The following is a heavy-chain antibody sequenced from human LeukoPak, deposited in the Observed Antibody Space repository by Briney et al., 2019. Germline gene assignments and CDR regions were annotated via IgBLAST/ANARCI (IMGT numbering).Heavy chain of an antibody. J-gene: IGHJ4*02. V-gene: IGHV4-31*03. Sequence: TSETLSLTCTVSGGSISSGAYYWSWIRQHPGKGLEWIGSIYYSGSTYYNPSLKSRFTISIDTSKNQFSLKLSSVTAADTAVYYCARVTSGYIGPLDHWGQGTLVTVSS. CDR3: ARVTSGYIGPLDH. D-gene: IGHD3-22*01. CDR1: GGSISSGAYY. CDR2: IYYSGST.